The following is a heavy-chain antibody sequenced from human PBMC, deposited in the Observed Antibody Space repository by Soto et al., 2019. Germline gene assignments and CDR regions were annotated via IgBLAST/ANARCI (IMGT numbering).Heavy chain of an antibody. J-gene: IGHJ4*02. Sequence: EVQLVESGGGLVQPGGSLKLSCAASGFTLSGFDVHWVRQAAGEGLEWVARIKTKVESYATEYAASVKGRFSISRDDSKNTAYLEMNSLKTEDTAVYYCTSRHCSGGGCYSDFDFWGQGSLVTVSS. CDR3: TSRHCSGGGCYSDFDF. V-gene: IGHV3-73*01. CDR1: GFTLSGFD. D-gene: IGHD2-15*01. CDR2: IKTKVESYAT.